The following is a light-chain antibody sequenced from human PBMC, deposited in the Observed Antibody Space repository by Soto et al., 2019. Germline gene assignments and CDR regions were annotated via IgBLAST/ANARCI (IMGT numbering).Light chain of an antibody. CDR1: SSDVGGYNY. CDR2: DVS. J-gene: IGLJ2*01. Sequence: QSALTQPASVSGSPGQSITISCTGTSSDVGGYNYVSWYQQHPGKAPKLMIYDVSNRPSGVSNRFSGSKSGNTASLTISGLQAEDEADYYCSSYTSSSTSGFGGGTKLNVL. CDR3: SSYTSSSTSG. V-gene: IGLV2-14*01.